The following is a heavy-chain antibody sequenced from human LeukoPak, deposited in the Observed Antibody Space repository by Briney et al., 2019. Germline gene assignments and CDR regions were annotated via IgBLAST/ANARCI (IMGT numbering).Heavy chain of an antibody. CDR1: GFSFSNHC. D-gene: IGHD6-19*01. CDR3: TRVIVAVPGYFDYFDF. CDR2: INEDGSNK. V-gene: IGHV3-7*01. J-gene: IGHJ4*02. Sequence: GGSLRLSCTASGFSFSNHCMRWIRQAPGKGLEWVANINEDGSNKWHLGSVKGRFTVSRDNARNSLYLQMNSLRVEDTAVYYCTRVIVAVPGYFDYFDFWGQGVLVTVSS.